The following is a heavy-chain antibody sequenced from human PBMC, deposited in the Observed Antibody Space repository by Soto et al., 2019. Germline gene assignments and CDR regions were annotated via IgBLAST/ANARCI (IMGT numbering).Heavy chain of an antibody. J-gene: IGHJ4*02. D-gene: IGHD3-10*01. CDR3: ARGVTLVRGVIHTPYFDY. Sequence: SETLSLTCTVSGDSISGGGYYWSWIRQHPGKGLEWIGYIYYSGSTYYNPSLKSRVTISVDTSKNQFSLKLSSVTAADTAVYYCARGVTLVRGVIHTPYFDYWGQGALVTVSS. CDR2: IYYSGST. CDR1: GDSISGGGYY. V-gene: IGHV4-31*03.